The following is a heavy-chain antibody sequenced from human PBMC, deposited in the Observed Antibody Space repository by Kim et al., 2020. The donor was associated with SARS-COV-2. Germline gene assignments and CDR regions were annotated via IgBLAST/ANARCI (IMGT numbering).Heavy chain of an antibody. CDR1: GSKVSTYW. J-gene: IGHJ4*02. Sequence: GESLKISCHTSGSKVSTYWIGWVRQLPGKGLELMGVIYPRESDVRYSQLFQGLVTISADGSGAFVQWSALKVSDTAFYYCATGPGVLTNYYFDFWGQGTLVTVSS. D-gene: IGHD4-4*01. CDR3: ATGPGVLTNYYFDF. V-gene: IGHV5-51*01. CDR2: IYPRESDV.